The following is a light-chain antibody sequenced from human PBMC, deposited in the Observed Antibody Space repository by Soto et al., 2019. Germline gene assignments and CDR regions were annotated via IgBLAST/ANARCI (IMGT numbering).Light chain of an antibody. CDR1: QSISTF. V-gene: IGKV1-39*01. CDR3: QQYNMWPIT. Sequence: DLHITQTTSSLSASIGDRVTFTCRASQSISTFLNWYQQKPGKAPNLLIYAASSLQSGVPPRFTGSGSGTEFTLTISSLQSEDFAVYFCQQYNMWPITFGQGTRLEIK. J-gene: IGKJ5*01. CDR2: AAS.